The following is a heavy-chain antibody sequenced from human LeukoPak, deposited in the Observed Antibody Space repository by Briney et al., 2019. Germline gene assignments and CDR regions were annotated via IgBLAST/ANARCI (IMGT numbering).Heavy chain of an antibody. CDR2: INPNSGGT. CDR1: GYTFTGYY. CDR3: ARDSSGSGSIDY. Sequence: ASVKVSCKASGYTFTGYYMHWVRQAPGQGLEWMGWINPNSGGTNYAQTFQGRVTMTRDTSISTAYIGLSRLRSDDTAVYYCARDSSGSGSIDYWGQGTLVTVS. D-gene: IGHD3-22*01. J-gene: IGHJ4*02. V-gene: IGHV1-2*02.